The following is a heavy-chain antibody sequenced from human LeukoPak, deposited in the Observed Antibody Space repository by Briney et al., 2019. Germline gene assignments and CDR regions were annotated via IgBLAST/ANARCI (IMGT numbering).Heavy chain of an antibody. J-gene: IGHJ3*02. D-gene: IGHD6-19*01. CDR1: GGSISSYY. CDR3: ARPVAGSIDAFDI. CDR2: IYYSGST. V-gene: IGHV4-59*01. Sequence: SETLSLTCTVSGGSISSYYWTWIRQPPGKGLEWIGYIYYSGSTNYNPSLKSRVTISIDTSKNQFSLKLSSVTAADTAVYYCARPVAGSIDAFDIWGQGTMVTVSS.